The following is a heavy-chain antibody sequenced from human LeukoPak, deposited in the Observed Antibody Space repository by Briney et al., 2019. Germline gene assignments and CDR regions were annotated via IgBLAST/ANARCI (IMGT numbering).Heavy chain of an antibody. J-gene: IGHJ5*02. CDR1: GGTFSSYA. CDR2: IIPILGIA. CDR3: AREVTISNNWFDP. V-gene: IGHV1-69*04. D-gene: IGHD3-3*01. Sequence: SVKVSCKASGGTFSSYAISWVRQAPGQGLEWMGRIIPILGIANYAQKFQGRVTITADKSTSTAYMELSSLRSEDTAAYYCAREVTISNNWFDPWGQGTLVTVSS.